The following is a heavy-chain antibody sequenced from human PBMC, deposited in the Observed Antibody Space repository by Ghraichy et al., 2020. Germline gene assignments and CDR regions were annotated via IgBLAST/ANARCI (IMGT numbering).Heavy chain of an antibody. D-gene: IGHD1-26*01. CDR3: ATGAGGEYYFDY. V-gene: IGHV3-23*01. CDR2: ISGSGGST. J-gene: IGHJ4*02. CDR1: GFTFSNYG. Sequence: LTCAASGFTFSNYGMSWVRQAPGKGLEWVSTISGSGGSTYYADSVKGRFTISRDNSKNTLYLQMNSLRAEDTAVYYCATGAGGEYYFDYWGQGTLVTVSS.